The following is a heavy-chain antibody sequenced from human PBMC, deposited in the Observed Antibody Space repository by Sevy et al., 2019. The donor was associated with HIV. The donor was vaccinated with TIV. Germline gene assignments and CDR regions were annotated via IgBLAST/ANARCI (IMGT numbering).Heavy chain of an antibody. Sequence: GGSLRLSCAASGFTFSGSAVHWVRQASGKGLEWIGRIRSKPNNYAAAYAASVKGRFTISRDDSTNTAYLQMNSLKTEDTAIYYCAAVKLYCMDIWGKGTTVTVSS. CDR3: AAVKLYCMDI. V-gene: IGHV3-73*01. CDR1: GFTFSGSA. J-gene: IGHJ6*03. CDR2: IRSKPNNYAA. D-gene: IGHD6-13*01.